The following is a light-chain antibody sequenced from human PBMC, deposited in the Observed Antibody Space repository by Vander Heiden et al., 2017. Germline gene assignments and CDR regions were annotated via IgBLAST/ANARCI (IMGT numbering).Light chain of an antibody. CDR1: KLGDQY. J-gene: IGLJ1*01. V-gene: IGLV3-1*01. CDR2: QDS. Sequence: SYELTQPLSVSVSPGQTATITCSGDKLGDQYACWYQQKPGQSPILVIYQDSKRPSGIPERFSGSNSGNTATLTISGTQAMDEADYYCQAWDSSTAGVFGTGTKVTVL. CDR3: QAWDSSTAGV.